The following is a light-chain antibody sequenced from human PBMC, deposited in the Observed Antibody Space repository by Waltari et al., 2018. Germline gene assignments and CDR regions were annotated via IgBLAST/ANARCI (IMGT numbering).Light chain of an antibody. CDR3: QQYYSIPWT. Sequence: DIVMTQSPDSLAVSLGERATVNCKSSQNVLYSPHNKSILAWVQRKLGQPPKLLIYWASTRGSWVPVRFSGSGSGRDFTLTISSLQAEDVAVYYCQQYYSIPWTFGQVTKVEIK. CDR2: WAS. CDR1: QNVLYSPHNKSI. J-gene: IGKJ1*01. V-gene: IGKV4-1*01.